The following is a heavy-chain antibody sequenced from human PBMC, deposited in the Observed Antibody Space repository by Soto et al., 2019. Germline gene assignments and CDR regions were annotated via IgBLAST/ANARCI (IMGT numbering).Heavy chain of an antibody. V-gene: IGHV4-59*01. D-gene: IGHD3-10*01. CDR2: INYVGRTS. CDR3: ARFRRNYFDY. Sequence: PSEALSLTCTVPGDSMSGFYWSWIRQTPGKGLEWIGYINYVGRTSYYSPSLQSRVTISLDSSKNQFSLILSSVTAADTAVYFCARFRRNYFDYWGQGTQVTGSS. J-gene: IGHJ4*02. CDR1: GDSMSGFY.